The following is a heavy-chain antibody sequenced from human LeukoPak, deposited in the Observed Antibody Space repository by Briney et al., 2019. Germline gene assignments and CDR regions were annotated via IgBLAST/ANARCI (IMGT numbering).Heavy chain of an antibody. CDR3: ARTGPTVTPFDY. J-gene: IGHJ4*02. Sequence: GGSLRLSCAASGFTFSSYTMNWVRQAPGRGLEWVSAFSAGGGGTYYADSVKGRFIISRDNSKSTLYLQMNSLRVEDTAVYYCARTGPTVTPFDYWGQGILVTVSS. V-gene: IGHV3-23*01. D-gene: IGHD4-17*01. CDR1: GFTFSSYT. CDR2: FSAGGGGT.